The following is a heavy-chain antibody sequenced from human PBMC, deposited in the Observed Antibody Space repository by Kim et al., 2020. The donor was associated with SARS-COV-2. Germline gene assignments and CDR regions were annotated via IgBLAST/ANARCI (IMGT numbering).Heavy chain of an antibody. J-gene: IGHJ4*02. V-gene: IGHV4-61*01. CDR2: IHYSGST. CDR1: GGSVSSDNYY. CDR3: ARENTPYYFDY. Sequence: SETLSLTCTVSGGSVSSDNYYWTWIRQPPGKGLEWVGYIHYSGSTNYNPSLKSRVTMSVDTSKNQFSLRLSSVTAADTAVYYCARENTPYYFDYWGQGTLVTVSS.